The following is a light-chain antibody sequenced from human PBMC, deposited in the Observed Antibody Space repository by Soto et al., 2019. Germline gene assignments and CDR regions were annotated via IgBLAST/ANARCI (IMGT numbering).Light chain of an antibody. Sequence: EIVLTQSPGTLSLSPGERATLSCRASQSVSNYLAWYQQKIGQAPRLLFYGASRRATGIPDRFSGSGSGTDFTLTISSLEPENFTVYSCQQHGSTPLTFGPVTKVYIK. CDR2: GAS. J-gene: IGKJ3*01. CDR1: QSVSNY. CDR3: QQHGSTPLT. V-gene: IGKV3-20*01.